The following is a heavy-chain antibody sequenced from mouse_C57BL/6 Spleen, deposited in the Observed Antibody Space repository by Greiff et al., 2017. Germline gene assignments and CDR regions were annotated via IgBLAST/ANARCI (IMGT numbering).Heavy chain of an antibody. CDR2: ISYDGSN. Sequence: EVHLVESGPGLVKPSQSLSLTCSVTGYSITSGYYWNWIRQFPGNKLEWMGYISYDGSNNYNPSLKNRSSITRDTSKNQFFLKLNSVTTEDTATYYCAREGAHYGNQWDYWGQGTSVTVSS. D-gene: IGHD2-1*01. CDR3: AREGAHYGNQWDY. J-gene: IGHJ4*01. CDR1: GYSITSGYY. V-gene: IGHV3-6*01.